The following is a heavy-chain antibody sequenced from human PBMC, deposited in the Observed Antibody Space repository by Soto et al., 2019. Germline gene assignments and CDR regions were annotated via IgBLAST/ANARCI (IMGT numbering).Heavy chain of an antibody. V-gene: IGHV3-48*02. Sequence: EVQLVESGGGLVQPGGSLRLSCVASGFTLSSHGLNWIRQSPGKGLEWLSYISGSGTSTYYADSVKGRFTISRGNAKNSLYLQMNSLRDEDTAVYYCASPAVPDKHEFDYWGQGTLVTVSS. J-gene: IGHJ4*02. CDR2: ISGSGTST. CDR1: GFTLSSHG. D-gene: IGHD6-19*01. CDR3: ASPAVPDKHEFDY.